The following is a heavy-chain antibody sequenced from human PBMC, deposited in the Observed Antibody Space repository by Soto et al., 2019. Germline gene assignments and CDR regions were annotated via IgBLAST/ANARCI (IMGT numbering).Heavy chain of an antibody. CDR3: AKNNINGSGYYRTYNWFDP. D-gene: IGHD3-22*01. CDR2: ISYDGSNK. V-gene: IGHV3-30*18. J-gene: IGHJ5*02. CDR1: GFTFSSYG. Sequence: LRLSCAASGFTFSSYGMHWVRQAPGKGLEWVAVISYDGSNKYYADSVKGRFTISRDNSKNTLYLQMNSLRAEDTAVYYCAKNNINGSGYYRTYNWFDPWGQGTLVTVSS.